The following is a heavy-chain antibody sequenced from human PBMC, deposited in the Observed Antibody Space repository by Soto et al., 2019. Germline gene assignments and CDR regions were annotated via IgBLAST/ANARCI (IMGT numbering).Heavy chain of an antibody. D-gene: IGHD6-13*01. V-gene: IGHV4-59*01. Sequence: SETLSLTCTVSGGSISSYHWSWIRQTPEKGLEWIGHIHYSGGTDYNPSLKSRVTISLDTSKNQFSLKLTSVTAADTAVYYCARGLYSSSWLLIDYWGQGTLVTVSS. CDR2: IHYSGGT. CDR3: ARGLYSSSWLLIDY. J-gene: IGHJ4*02. CDR1: GGSISSYH.